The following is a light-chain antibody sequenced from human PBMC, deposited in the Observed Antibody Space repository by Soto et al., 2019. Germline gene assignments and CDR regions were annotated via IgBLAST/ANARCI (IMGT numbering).Light chain of an antibody. CDR3: QQTFSAPGT. CDR2: VTS. J-gene: IGKJ1*01. CDR1: QNITKF. Sequence: DIQMTQSPSSLSASVGDRVSFTCRTSQNITKFFNCYQEKPGKAPKVLIYVTSNWENGVTSRFSGSGSGTHFTLSISSLQPEEFATYYCQQTFSAPGTFGPGTRVEVK. V-gene: IGKV1-39*01.